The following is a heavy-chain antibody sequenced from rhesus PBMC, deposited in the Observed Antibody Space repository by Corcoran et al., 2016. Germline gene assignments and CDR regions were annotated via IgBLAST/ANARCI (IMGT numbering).Heavy chain of an antibody. J-gene: IGHJ4*01. D-gene: IGHD3-34*01. V-gene: IGHV1-138*01. CDR2: INPKTGGT. Sequence: QVQLVQSGADVKKPGSSVKVSCKASGYPFTNYYIHWVRQSPGQGLEWMGEINPKTGGTNYAQKFQGRVTMTRDTSTNTAYMELTSLRSEDTAMYFCARDDRWGDYFYWGQGVLVTVSS. CDR1: GYPFTNYY. CDR3: ARDDRWGDYFY.